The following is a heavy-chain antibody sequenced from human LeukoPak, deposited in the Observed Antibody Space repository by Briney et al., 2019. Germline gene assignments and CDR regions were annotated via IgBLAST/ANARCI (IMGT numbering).Heavy chain of an antibody. CDR2: ISAYNGNT. CDR1: AYTFTIYG. Sequence: GASVTVSFKASAYTFTIYGISWVRQAPGQGLEWMGWISAYNGNTNYAQKLQGRVTMTTDTSTSTAYMELRSLRSDDTAVYYCARDFDYGDYEYWSDPWGEGALVTVSS. CDR3: ARDFDYGDYEYWSDP. V-gene: IGHV1-18*01. J-gene: IGHJ5*02. D-gene: IGHD4-17*01.